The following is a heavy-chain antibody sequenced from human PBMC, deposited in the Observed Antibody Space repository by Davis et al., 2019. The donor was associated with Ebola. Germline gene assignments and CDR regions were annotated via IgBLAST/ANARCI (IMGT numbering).Heavy chain of an antibody. J-gene: IGHJ4*02. CDR3: ASRLGYSSSWYYFDY. D-gene: IGHD6-13*01. Sequence: PSETLSLTCAVSGGSISSSNWWSWVRQPPGKGLEWIGEIYHSGSTNYNPSLKSRVTISVDKSKNQFSLKLSSVTAADTAVYYCASRLGYSSSWYYFDYWGQGTLVTVSS. V-gene: IGHV4-4*02. CDR2: IYHSGST. CDR1: GGSISSSNW.